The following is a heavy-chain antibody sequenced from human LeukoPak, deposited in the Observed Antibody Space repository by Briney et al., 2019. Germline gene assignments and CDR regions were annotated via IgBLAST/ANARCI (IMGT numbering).Heavy chain of an antibody. J-gene: IGHJ2*01. D-gene: IGHD6-19*01. CDR2: IYYSGST. Sequence: PSETLSLTYTVSGGSISSYYWSWIRQPPGKGLEWIGYIYYSGSTNYNPSLKSRVTISVDTSKNQFSLKLSSVTAADTAVYYCARSDSSGWYLLRYFDLWGRGTLVTVSS. CDR3: ARSDSSGWYLLRYFDL. V-gene: IGHV4-59*08. CDR1: GGSISSYY.